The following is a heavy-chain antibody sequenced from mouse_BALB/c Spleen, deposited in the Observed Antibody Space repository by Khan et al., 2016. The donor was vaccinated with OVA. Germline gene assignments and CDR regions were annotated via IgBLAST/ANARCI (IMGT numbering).Heavy chain of an antibody. CDR3: ARSGNDDGRGALFEY. CDR2: IWSAGST. V-gene: IGHV2-2*02. CDR1: GFSLNNYS. Sequence: VQLQESGPGLVQPSQSLSITCTVSGFSLNNYSIHWVRQSPGKGLEWLGVIWSAGSTDYNAAFISRLTINKDNSRSQVFFKMNSLQPNDTAIYFCARSGNDDGRGALFEYWGQGTLVTVSA. J-gene: IGHJ3*01. D-gene: IGHD2-4*01.